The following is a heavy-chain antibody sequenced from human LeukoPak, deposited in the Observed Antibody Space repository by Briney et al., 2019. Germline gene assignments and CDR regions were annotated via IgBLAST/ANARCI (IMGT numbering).Heavy chain of an antibody. D-gene: IGHD3-22*01. Sequence: GGSLRLSCAASGFTFSSYAMSWVRQAPGKGLEWVSAISGSGGSTYYADSVKGRFTISRDNSKNTLYLQMNSLRAGDTAVYYCAVFYYYDSSGSFKEYFQHWGQGTLVTVSS. CDR1: GFTFSSYA. V-gene: IGHV3-23*01. J-gene: IGHJ1*01. CDR2: ISGSGGST. CDR3: AVFYYYDSSGSFKEYFQH.